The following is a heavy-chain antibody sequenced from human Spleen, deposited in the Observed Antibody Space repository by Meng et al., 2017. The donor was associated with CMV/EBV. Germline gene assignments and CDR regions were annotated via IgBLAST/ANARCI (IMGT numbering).Heavy chain of an antibody. CDR1: GFTFSAYG. CDR3: ARKRVYCSTTTCYRYYYFGMDI. CDR2: IRYDGSNK. V-gene: IGHV3-30*02. J-gene: IGHJ6*02. Sequence: GGSLSLSCAASGFTFSAYGMHWIRQAPGKGLEWVAFIRYDGSNKYYADSVKGRFTISRDHSKNTLYLQMNSLRAEDTAVYYCARKRVYCSTTTCYRYYYFGMDIWGQGTAVTVSS. D-gene: IGHD2-2*01.